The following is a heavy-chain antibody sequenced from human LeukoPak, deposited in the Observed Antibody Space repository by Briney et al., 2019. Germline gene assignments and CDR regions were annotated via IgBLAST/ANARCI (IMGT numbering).Heavy chain of an antibody. D-gene: IGHD6-13*01. Sequence: GGSLRLSCAASGFTFSTYWMTWVRQTPGKGLEWVADIKQDGSEKYYVDSVKGRFTISRDNAKNSLYLQMNSLRAEDTAVYYCARVSMAAADYWGQGTLVTVSS. V-gene: IGHV3-7*04. CDR1: GFTFSTYW. CDR3: ARVSMAAADY. CDR2: IKQDGSEK. J-gene: IGHJ4*02.